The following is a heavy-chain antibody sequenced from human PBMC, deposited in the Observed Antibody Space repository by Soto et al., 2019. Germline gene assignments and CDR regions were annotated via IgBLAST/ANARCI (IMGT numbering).Heavy chain of an antibody. J-gene: IGHJ5*02. CDR3: VRGGSNYAS. CDR1: GFTFSDSW. V-gene: IGHV3-7*01. CDR2: IKPDESEK. D-gene: IGHD4-4*01. Sequence: EVQLVESGGGLVQPGGSLRLSCTASGFTFSDSWTTWVRQAPGKGLEWVARIKPDESEKKYADSVKGRFSISRDNAKNSMYLQRDSLRGEDTAVYYCVRGGSNYASWGQGTLVTVSS.